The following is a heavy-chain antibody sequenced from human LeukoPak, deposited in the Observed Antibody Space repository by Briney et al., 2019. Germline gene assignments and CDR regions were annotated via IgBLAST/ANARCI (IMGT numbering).Heavy chain of an antibody. Sequence: PGGSLRLSCAASGFPFSSCGMNWVRQAPGKGLEWVSSISGSSTYIYYADSVKGRFTISRDNAKNSLYLQMNSLRAEDTAIYYCARGSEWSSGVSDYWGQGTLVTVSS. J-gene: IGHJ4*02. D-gene: IGHD3-3*01. CDR2: ISGSSTYI. CDR3: ARGSEWSSGVSDY. CDR1: GFPFSSCG. V-gene: IGHV3-21*01.